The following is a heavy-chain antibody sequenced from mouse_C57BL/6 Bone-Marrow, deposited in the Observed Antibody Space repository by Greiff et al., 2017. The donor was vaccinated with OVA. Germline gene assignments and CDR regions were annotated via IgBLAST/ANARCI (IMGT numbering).Heavy chain of an antibody. J-gene: IGHJ3*01. CDR2: IDPNSGGT. CDR1: GYAFTNYL. V-gene: IGHV1-54*01. D-gene: IGHD1-1*02. Sequence: QVQLQQSGAELVRPGTSVKVSCKASGYAFTNYLIEWVKQRPGQGLEWIGRIDPNSGGTKYNEKFKSKATLTVDKPSSTAYMQLSSLTSEDSAVYYCARLEGYGPWFAYWGQGTLVTVSA. CDR3: ARLEGYGPWFAY.